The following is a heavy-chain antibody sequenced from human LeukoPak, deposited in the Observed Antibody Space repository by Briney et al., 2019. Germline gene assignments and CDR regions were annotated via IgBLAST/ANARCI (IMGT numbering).Heavy chain of an antibody. CDR1: GFSVSSNY. CDR3: ARFYGPGSYYYFDD. CDR2: IYSGGST. J-gene: IGHJ4*02. Sequence: GGSLRLSCAASGFSVSSNYMNWVRQAPGKGLEWVAVIYSGGSTYYADSVKGRFTISRDRSKNTLYLQINSLRVEDTAVYYCARFYGPGSYYYFDDWGQGTLVTVSS. V-gene: IGHV3-66*01. D-gene: IGHD3-10*01.